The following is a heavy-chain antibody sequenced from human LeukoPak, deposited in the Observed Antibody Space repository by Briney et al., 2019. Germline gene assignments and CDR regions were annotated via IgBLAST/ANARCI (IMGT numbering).Heavy chain of an antibody. CDR2: ISSSSSYI. D-gene: IGHD3-10*01. CDR3: ASSLTYYYGSGSYSDY. CDR1: GFTFSSYS. V-gene: IGHV3-21*01. Sequence: GGSLRLSCAAPGFTFSSYSMNWVRQAPGTGLEWVSSISSSSSYIYYADSVKGRFTISRDNAKNSLYLQMNSLRAEDTAVYYCASSLTYYYGSGSYSDYWGQGTLVTVSS. J-gene: IGHJ4*02.